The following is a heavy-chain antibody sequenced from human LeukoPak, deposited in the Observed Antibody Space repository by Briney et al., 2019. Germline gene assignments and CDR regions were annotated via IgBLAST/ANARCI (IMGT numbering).Heavy chain of an antibody. V-gene: IGHV3-48*01. CDR3: ARDAAGVGGNFDY. Sequence: GGSLRLSCAASGFTFNNYNMNWVRQAPGKGLEWVSYITLSSSTTYYADSVKGRFTISRDNAKNSLYLQMNSLRAEDTAVFYCARDAAGVGGNFDYWGQGTLVTVSS. D-gene: IGHD1-26*01. CDR2: ITLSSSTT. CDR1: GFTFNNYN. J-gene: IGHJ4*02.